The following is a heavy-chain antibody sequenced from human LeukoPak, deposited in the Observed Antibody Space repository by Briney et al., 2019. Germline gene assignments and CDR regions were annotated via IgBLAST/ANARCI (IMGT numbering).Heavy chain of an antibody. Sequence: WVRQAPGKALEWLARVDWDDDKFYSTSLKARLTISKDTSRNQVVLRMTNMDPVDTATYYCARGMAAVTAFDLWGQGTMVTVSS. CDR3: ARGMAAVTAFDL. CDR2: VDWDDDK. J-gene: IGHJ3*01. D-gene: IGHD5-24*01. V-gene: IGHV2-70*04.